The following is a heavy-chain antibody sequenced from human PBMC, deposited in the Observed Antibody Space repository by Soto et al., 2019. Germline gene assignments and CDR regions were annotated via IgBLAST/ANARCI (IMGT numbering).Heavy chain of an antibody. CDR2: IYGTGNT. V-gene: IGHV4-39*01. J-gene: IGHJ6*02. Sequence: SETLSLTCTVSGGSITSSFYWGWIRQPPGKGLEWIGSIYGTGNTYYNPSLKGRVTISADTSKNQFSLNLISVTAADTAVYYCRSSSRYSTDVWGQGATVTVSS. CDR3: RSSSRYSTDV. D-gene: IGHD6-13*01. CDR1: GGSITSSFY.